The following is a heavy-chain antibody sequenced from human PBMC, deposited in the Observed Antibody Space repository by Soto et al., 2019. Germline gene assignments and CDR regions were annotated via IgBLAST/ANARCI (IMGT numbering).Heavy chain of an antibody. CDR3: AGEPKGGPAAGAIEI. D-gene: IGHD6-25*01. J-gene: IGHJ3*02. CDR2: IFYTGSP. CDR1: GGSISSGYYY. Sequence: SETLSLTCTVSGGSISSGYYYWTLIRQPPGKGLEWIGFIFYTGSPYYNPSLKSRVAISVDTSKNQFSLNLTSVTAADTAVYFCAGEPKGGPAAGAIEIWGQGTMVTVS. V-gene: IGHV4-30-4*01.